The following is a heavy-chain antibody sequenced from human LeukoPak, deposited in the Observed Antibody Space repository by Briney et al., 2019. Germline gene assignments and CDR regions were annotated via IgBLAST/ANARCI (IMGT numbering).Heavy chain of an antibody. CDR1: GFTFGDFS. J-gene: IGHJ5*02. CDR3: ARVGCGGDCSLFDL. D-gene: IGHD2-21*02. Sequence: PGRSLRLSCTTSGFTFGDFSMSWFRLAPGKGLEWLTFIRSNNYGGTTEYAASVRGRFIMSRDDSKRVAFLQMNSLKTEDTAVYYCARVGCGGDCSLFDLWGRGTLVTVSS. CDR2: IRSNNYGGTT. V-gene: IGHV3-49*03.